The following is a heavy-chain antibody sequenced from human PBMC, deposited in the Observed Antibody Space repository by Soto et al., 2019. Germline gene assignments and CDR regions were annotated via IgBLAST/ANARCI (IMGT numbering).Heavy chain of an antibody. Sequence: QVHLEESGGGVVQPGGSLRLSCVTSGFTFSSYGFHWVRQAPGKGLEWVAVISYDAGNKYYEDSVKGRFIVSRDNSKNTLYLDMNSLRDEDTAVYYCAKVGIALPENDYWGQGTQVTVSS. CDR1: GFTFSSYG. CDR3: AKVGIALPENDY. D-gene: IGHD2-21*01. V-gene: IGHV3-30*18. CDR2: ISYDAGNK. J-gene: IGHJ4*02.